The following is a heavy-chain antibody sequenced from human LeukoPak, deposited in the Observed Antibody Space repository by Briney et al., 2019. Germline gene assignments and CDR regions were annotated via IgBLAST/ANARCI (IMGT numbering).Heavy chain of an antibody. D-gene: IGHD5-24*01. Sequence: GGSLRLSCAASGFTFSTYAMSWVRQAPGKGLEWVSAISGSGGSTYYADSVRGRFTISRDNSENTLYLQMSSLRAEDTAVYYCAKSGYNRFDYWGQGTLVTVSS. V-gene: IGHV3-23*01. J-gene: IGHJ4*02. CDR3: AKSGYNRFDY. CDR2: ISGSGGST. CDR1: GFTFSTYA.